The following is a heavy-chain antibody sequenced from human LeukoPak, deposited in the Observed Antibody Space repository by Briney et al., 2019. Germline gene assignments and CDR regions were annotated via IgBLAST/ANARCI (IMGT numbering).Heavy chain of an antibody. D-gene: IGHD6-19*01. V-gene: IGHV3-23*01. CDR1: GFTFRNYA. CDR2: ISGISTT. Sequence: GGSLRLSCAASGFTFRNYAMSWVRQAPGKGLEWVSVISGISTTDYANSVKGRFTISRDNSKNTLYLQMNSLRAEDTAVYYCARDIGAVAGYWGQGTLVTVSS. J-gene: IGHJ4*02. CDR3: ARDIGAVAGY.